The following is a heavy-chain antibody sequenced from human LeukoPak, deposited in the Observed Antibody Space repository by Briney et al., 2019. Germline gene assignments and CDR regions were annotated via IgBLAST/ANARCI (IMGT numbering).Heavy chain of an antibody. CDR3: ARSRGYSYGHTPFDY. J-gene: IGHJ4*02. V-gene: IGHV4-59*01. CDR2: IYYSGST. CDR1: GGSISSYY. Sequence: SETLSLTCTVSGGSISSYYWSWIRQPPGKGLEWIGYIYYSGSTNYNPSLKSRVTISVDTSKNQFSLKLSSVTAADTAVYYCARSRGYSYGHTPFDYWGQGTLVTVSS. D-gene: IGHD5-18*01.